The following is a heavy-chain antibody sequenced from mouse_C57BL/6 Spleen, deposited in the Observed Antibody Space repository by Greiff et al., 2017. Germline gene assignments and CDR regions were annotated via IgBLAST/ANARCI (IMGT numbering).Heavy chain of an antibody. V-gene: IGHV1-66*01. CDR2: IYPGSGNT. CDR1: GYSFTSYY. J-gene: IGHJ2*01. D-gene: IGHD2-2*01. CDR3: ARRVVTSYYFDY. Sequence: QVQLQQSGPELVKPGASVTISCKASGYSFTSYYIHWVKQRPGQGLEWIGWIYPGSGNTTYNEKFKGKATLTADTSSSTAYMPRSSLTSEDSAVYYCARRVVTSYYFDYWGQGTTVTVSS.